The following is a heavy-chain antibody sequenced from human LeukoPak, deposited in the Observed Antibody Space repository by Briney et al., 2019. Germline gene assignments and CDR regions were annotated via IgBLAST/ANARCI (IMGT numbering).Heavy chain of an antibody. V-gene: IGHV4-59*01. CDR2: IYYSGST. D-gene: IGHD3-10*01. J-gene: IGHJ4*02. Sequence: SETLSLTCTVSGGSISSYYWSWIRQPPGKGLEWIGYIYYSGSTNYNPSLTSRVTISVDTSKNQFSLKLSSVTAADTAVYYCARSYYYGSGSGPLFDYWGQGTLVTVSA. CDR3: ARSYYYGSGSGPLFDY. CDR1: GGSISSYY.